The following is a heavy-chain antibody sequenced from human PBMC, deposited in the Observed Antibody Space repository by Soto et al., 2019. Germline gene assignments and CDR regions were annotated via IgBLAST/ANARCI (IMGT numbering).Heavy chain of an antibody. CDR2: IRSKGYGGTT. V-gene: IGHV3-49*03. Sequence: GGSLRLSCTGSGFTFGDFGMSWFRQAPGKGLEWLSFIRSKGYGGTTESAASVRGRFITSRDDSKSIAYLQMNSLKTEDTAVYYCASLTSWSQEYYYGMDVWGQGTTVTVSS. J-gene: IGHJ6*02. CDR1: GFTFGDFG. D-gene: IGHD2-2*01. CDR3: ASLTSWSQEYYYGMDV.